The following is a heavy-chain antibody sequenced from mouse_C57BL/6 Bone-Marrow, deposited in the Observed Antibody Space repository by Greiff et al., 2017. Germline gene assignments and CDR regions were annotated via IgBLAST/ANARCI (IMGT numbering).Heavy chain of an antibody. V-gene: IGHV5-12*01. Sequence: EVKLVESGGGLVQPGGSLKLSCAASGFTFSDYYMYWVRQTPETRLEWVAYISNGGGSTYYPDTVKGRFTISRDNAKNTLYLQMSRLKSEDTAMYYCARRGSSYYYAMDYWGQGTSVTVSS. D-gene: IGHD1-1*01. J-gene: IGHJ4*01. CDR3: ARRGSSYYYAMDY. CDR1: GFTFSDYY. CDR2: ISNGGGST.